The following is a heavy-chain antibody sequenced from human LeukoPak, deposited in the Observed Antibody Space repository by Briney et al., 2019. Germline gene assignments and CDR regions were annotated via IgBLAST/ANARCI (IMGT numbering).Heavy chain of an antibody. CDR1: GYSFTSYW. Sequence: GESLKISCKGSGYSFTSYWIGWVRQMPGKGLEWMGIIYPGDSDTRYSPSFQGQVTISADKSISTAYLQWSSLKASDTAMYYCARKYYDFWSGHTKRGVWFDPWGQGTLVTVSS. V-gene: IGHV5-51*01. J-gene: IGHJ5*02. CDR3: ARKYYDFWSGHTKRGVWFDP. CDR2: IYPGDSDT. D-gene: IGHD3-3*01.